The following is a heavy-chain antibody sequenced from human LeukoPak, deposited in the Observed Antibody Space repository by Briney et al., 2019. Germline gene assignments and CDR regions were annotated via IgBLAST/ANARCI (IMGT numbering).Heavy chain of an antibody. CDR1: GYTFTSYG. Sequence: ALVKYSCKASGYTFTSYGISWVRQAPGQGLEWMGWISAYNGNTNYAQKLQGRVTMTTDTSTSTAYMELRSLRSDDTAVYYCARAKIYIAVAGTVDYWGQGTLVTVSS. CDR3: ARAKIYIAVAGTVDY. D-gene: IGHD6-19*01. J-gene: IGHJ4*02. V-gene: IGHV1-18*01. CDR2: ISAYNGNT.